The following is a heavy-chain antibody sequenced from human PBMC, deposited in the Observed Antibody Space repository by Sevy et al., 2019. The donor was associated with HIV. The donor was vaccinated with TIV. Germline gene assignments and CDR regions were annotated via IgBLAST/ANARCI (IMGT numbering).Heavy chain of an antibody. Sequence: GGSLRLSCAASGFTFSAYWMHWVRQAPGKGLEWVANINQGGSVKYYVDSVKGRFTISRDNAKNSLFLQMNSLRAEDTAVYYCARALAAAASSWGQGALVTVSS. CDR2: INQGGSVK. CDR3: ARALAAAASS. CDR1: GFTFSAYW. J-gene: IGHJ5*02. D-gene: IGHD6-13*01. V-gene: IGHV3-7*01.